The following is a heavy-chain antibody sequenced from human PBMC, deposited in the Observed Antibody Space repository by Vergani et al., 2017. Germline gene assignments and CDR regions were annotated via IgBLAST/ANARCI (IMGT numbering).Heavy chain of an antibody. D-gene: IGHD2-21*02. CDR1: GGSISSGGYY. CDR3: ARHLAYCGGDCYPYYYGMDV. V-gene: IGHV4-31*03. J-gene: IGHJ6*02. Sequence: QVQLQESGPGLVKPSQTLSLTCTVSGGSISSGGYYWSWIRQHPGKGLEWIGYIYYSGSTYYNPSLKSRVTISVDTSKNQFSLKLSSVTAADTAVYYCARHLAYCGGDCYPYYYGMDVWGQGTTVTVSS. CDR2: IYYSGST.